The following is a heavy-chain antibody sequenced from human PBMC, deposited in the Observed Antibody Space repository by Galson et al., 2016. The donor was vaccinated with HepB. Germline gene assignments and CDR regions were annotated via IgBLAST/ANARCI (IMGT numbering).Heavy chain of an antibody. J-gene: IGHJ4*02. CDR2: ISVYNVNT. D-gene: IGHD6-13*01. CDR1: GYTFSNYG. V-gene: IGHV1-18*01. Sequence: SVKVSCKASGYTFSNYGISWARQAPGQGLEWMGWISVYNVNTTNAQKLQGRLTLTTDTSTSTAYMELKNLRSDDTAVYFCARSGKAAAWTLRHWGQGTLVTVSS. CDR3: ARSGKAAAWTLRH.